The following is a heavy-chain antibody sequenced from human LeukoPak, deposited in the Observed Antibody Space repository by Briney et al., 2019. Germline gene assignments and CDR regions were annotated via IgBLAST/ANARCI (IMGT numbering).Heavy chain of an antibody. CDR1: GFTFISYA. V-gene: IGHV3-30*04. CDR3: AKGRIAAAGILDY. CDR2: ISFHGTDT. Sequence: GGSLRLSCAASGFTFISYAIHWVRQAPGKGLEWVAVISFHGTDTFYADSVKGRFTISRDNSKNTLYLQMNSLRAEDTAVYYCAKGRIAAAGILDYWGQGTLVTVSS. J-gene: IGHJ4*02. D-gene: IGHD6-13*01.